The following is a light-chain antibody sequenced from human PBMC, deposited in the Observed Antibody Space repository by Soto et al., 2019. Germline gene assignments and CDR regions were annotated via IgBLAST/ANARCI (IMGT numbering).Light chain of an antibody. J-gene: IGLJ3*02. CDR3: QSYDSSLSGWV. V-gene: IGLV1-40*01. CDR2: GNS. Sequence: QSVLTQPPSVSGAPGQRVTISCTGSSSNIGAGYDVKWYQQLPGTAPKPLIYGNSNRPSGVPDRFSGSKSGTSASLAITGLQAEDEADYYCQSYDSSLSGWVFGGGTKLTVL. CDR1: SSNIGAGYD.